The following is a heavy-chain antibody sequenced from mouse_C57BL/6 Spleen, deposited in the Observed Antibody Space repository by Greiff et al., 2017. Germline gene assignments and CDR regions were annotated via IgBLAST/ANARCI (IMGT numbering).Heavy chain of an antibody. CDR3: ARVNYGNYGFAY. D-gene: IGHD2-1*01. J-gene: IGHJ3*01. CDR1: GFSFTSYG. Sequence: QVQLKQSGPGLVQPSPCLSISCTVSGFSFTSYGVHWVRQSPGKGLEWLGVIWSGGSTDNNAAFISRLSISKDNSKSQVFFKMNSRQADDTAIYCCARVNYGNYGFAYWGQGTLVTVSA. CDR2: IWSGGST. V-gene: IGHV2-2*01.